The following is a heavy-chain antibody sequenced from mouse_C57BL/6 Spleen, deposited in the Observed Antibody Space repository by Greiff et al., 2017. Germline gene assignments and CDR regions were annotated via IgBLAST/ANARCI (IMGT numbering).Heavy chain of an antibody. D-gene: IGHD2-3*01. J-gene: IGHJ3*01. CDR1: GFTFTDYY. V-gene: IGHV7-3*01. CDR2: IRNKANGYTT. Sequence: EVKLVESGGGLVQPGGSLSLSCAASGFTFTDYYMSWVRQPPGKALEWLGFIRNKANGYTTEYSASVKGRFTISRDNSQSILYLQMNALRAEDSATYYCARDYDGYYGAFAYWGQGTLVTVSA. CDR3: ARDYDGYYGAFAY.